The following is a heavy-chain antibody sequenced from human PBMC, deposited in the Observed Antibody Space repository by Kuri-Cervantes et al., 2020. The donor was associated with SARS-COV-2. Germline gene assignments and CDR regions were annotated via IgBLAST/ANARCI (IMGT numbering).Heavy chain of an antibody. V-gene: IGHV3-30*18. Sequence: GESLKISCAASGFTFSSYWMSWVRQAPGKGLEWVAVISYDTRNKYYADSVKGRFTISRDNSKNTLYLQVNSLRAEDTAVYYCAKIPFYDSSGYYSNYWGQGTLVTVSS. CDR3: AKIPFYDSSGYYSNY. J-gene: IGHJ4*02. CDR2: ISYDTRNK. CDR1: GFTFSSYW. D-gene: IGHD3-22*01.